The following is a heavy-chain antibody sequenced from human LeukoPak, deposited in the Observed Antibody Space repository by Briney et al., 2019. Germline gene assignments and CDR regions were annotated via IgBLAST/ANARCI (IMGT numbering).Heavy chain of an antibody. CDR1: GFTFRSYA. V-gene: IGHV3-30-3*01. D-gene: IGHD6-19*01. J-gene: IGHJ1*01. CDR2: ISYEGSNK. Sequence: GRSLRLSCAASGFTFRSYAMHWVRQAPGKGLEGVAVISYEGSNKYYADSVKGRFTISRDNSKNTLYLQMNSLRAEDTAVYYCARDRGSSGWYEGRLFQHWGQGTLVTVSS. CDR3: ARDRGSSGWYEGRLFQH.